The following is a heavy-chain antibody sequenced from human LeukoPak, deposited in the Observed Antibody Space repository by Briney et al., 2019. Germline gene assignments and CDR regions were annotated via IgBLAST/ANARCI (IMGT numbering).Heavy chain of an antibody. Sequence: GGSLRLSCAASGFTFSSYGMHWVRQAPGKGLEWVAVIWYDGSNKYYADSVKGRFTISRDNYKNTLYLQMNSLRAEDTAVYYCARGGVDYYDSSGYYFSYFDYWGQGTLVTVSS. CDR3: ARGGVDYYDSSGYYFSYFDY. CDR1: GFTFSSYG. V-gene: IGHV3-33*01. D-gene: IGHD3-22*01. CDR2: IWYDGSNK. J-gene: IGHJ4*02.